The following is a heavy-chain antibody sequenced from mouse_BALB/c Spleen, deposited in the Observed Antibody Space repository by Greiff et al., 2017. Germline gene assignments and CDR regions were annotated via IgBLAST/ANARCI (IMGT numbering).Heavy chain of an antibody. V-gene: IGHV3-5*02. D-gene: IGHD2-1*01. CDR3: AREIYYGNFFDY. Sequence: EVKLQESGPGLVKPSQTVSLTCTVTGISITTGNYRWSWIRQFPGNKLEWIGYIYYSGTITYNPSLTSRTTITRDTSKNQFFLEMNSLTAEDTATYYCAREIYYGNFFDYWGQGTTLTVSS. CDR1: GISITTGNYR. CDR2: IYYSGTI. J-gene: IGHJ2*01.